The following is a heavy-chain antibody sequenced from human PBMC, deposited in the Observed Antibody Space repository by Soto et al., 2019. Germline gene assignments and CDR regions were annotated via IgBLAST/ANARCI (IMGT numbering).Heavy chain of an antibody. V-gene: IGHV4-59*01. CDR1: GGSISSYY. CDR3: ARDSCSSTSCFD. J-gene: IGHJ4*02. Sequence: PSETLSLTCTVSGGSISSYYWSWIRQPPGKGLEWIGYIYYSGSTNYNPSLNSRVTILVYTSKNQFSLKLSSVTAADTAVYYCARDSCSSTSCFDWGQGALVTVSS. CDR2: IYYSGST. D-gene: IGHD2-2*01.